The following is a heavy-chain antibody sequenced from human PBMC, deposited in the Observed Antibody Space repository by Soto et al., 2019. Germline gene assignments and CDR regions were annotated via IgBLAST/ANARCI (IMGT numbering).Heavy chain of an antibody. D-gene: IGHD6-13*01. V-gene: IGHV3-23*01. CDR1: GFTFSSFA. J-gene: IGHJ4*02. CDR3: ARGFSAGKDSPPDF. CDR2: ISGSGGST. Sequence: EMQLLESGGGLVQPGGSLRLSCAASGFTFSSFAMSWVRQAPGKGLDWVSAISGSGGSTYSADSVKGRFTISKDNSKNTLYLPMSSLRAEDTAVYYCARGFSAGKDSPPDFWGQGSLVTVSS.